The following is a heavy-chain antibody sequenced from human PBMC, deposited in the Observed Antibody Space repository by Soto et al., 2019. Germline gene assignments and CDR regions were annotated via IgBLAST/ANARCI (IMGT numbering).Heavy chain of an antibody. CDR3: AAGRDIAVACDS. Sequence: QAQVVQSAGEVKQPGASVKVSCKASGYSFSSYGITWVRQAPGQGLEWMGWVTTYQGNTNYAQRVQGRVTVTTDTSTSTAYMELSSLNSDDTAVYYCAAGRDIAVACDSWGQGTLVSVSS. V-gene: IGHV1-18*04. CDR1: GYSFSSYG. J-gene: IGHJ4*02. CDR2: VTTYQGNT. D-gene: IGHD6-19*01.